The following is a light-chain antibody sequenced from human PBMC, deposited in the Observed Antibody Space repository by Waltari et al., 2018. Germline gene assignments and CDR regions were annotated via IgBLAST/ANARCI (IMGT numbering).Light chain of an antibody. CDR2: DAT. Sequence: EIVLTQSPATLSLSPGDRATLSCRASQNVNMYLPWYQQKPGQGPRLLIYDATDRAAGVPARFSGSGSGTEFTLTISSLEPEDFAVYHCQQRNHWITFGQGTRLEI. CDR3: QQRNHWIT. V-gene: IGKV3-11*01. J-gene: IGKJ5*01. CDR1: QNVNMY.